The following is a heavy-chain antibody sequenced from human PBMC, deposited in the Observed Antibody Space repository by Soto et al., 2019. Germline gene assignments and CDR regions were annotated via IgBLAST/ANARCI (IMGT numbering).Heavy chain of an antibody. CDR1: GFTFINYG. Sequence: GGSLRLSCAASGFTFINYGFHWVRQAPGKGLEWVAVIWYDGSNINYEDSVKGRFTISRDNSKNTLYLQMSSLRVVDTAVYYCARGGAATFLPDYWGQGTPVTVSS. J-gene: IGHJ4*02. V-gene: IGHV3-33*01. D-gene: IGHD2-15*01. CDR3: ARGGAATFLPDY. CDR2: IWYDGSNI.